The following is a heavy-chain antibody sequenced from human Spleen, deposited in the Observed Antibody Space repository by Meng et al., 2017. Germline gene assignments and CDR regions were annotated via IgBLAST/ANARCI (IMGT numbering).Heavy chain of an antibody. V-gene: IGHV4-31*03. J-gene: IGHJ5*02. CDR3: ARVTRVWRSWFDP. CDR2: IYYSGTT. Sequence: QVQLQESGPGLVKPSQTLSLTCTVSGGSITSGSYYWSWIRQHPGKGLEWIGYIYYSGTTFYNPSLKSRITISLDTSKNQFSLNLNSVTAADTAVYYCARVTRVWRSWFDPWGQGNLVTVSS. CDR1: GGSITSGSYY.